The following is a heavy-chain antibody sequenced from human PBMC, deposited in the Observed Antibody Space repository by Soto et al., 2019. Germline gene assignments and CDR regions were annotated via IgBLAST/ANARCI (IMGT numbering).Heavy chain of an antibody. V-gene: IGHV4-39*01. CDR1: GGSIDKSTYY. CDR3: ARHHESGWYGY. D-gene: IGHD6-19*01. Sequence: QLQLQESGPGLVKPSETLSLTCTVSGGSIDKSTYYWCWIRQPPGKALEWIGSIYYSGSTYYYPSFKSRFTIPVDTPRYQFSLKLTFVTAADTAVYYCARHHESGWYGYWGQGTLVTVSS. CDR2: IYYSGST. J-gene: IGHJ4*02.